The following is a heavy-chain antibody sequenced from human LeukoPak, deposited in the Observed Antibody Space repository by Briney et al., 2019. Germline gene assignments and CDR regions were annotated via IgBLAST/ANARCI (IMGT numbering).Heavy chain of an antibody. CDR3: ARAGEYSSSWYDY. CDR2: ISPTSDYT. V-gene: IGHV3-11*05. D-gene: IGHD6-13*01. J-gene: IGHJ4*02. CDR1: GFTFIDYS. Sequence: GGSLRLSCAASGFTFIDYSMSWIRQAPGKGLEWVSYISPTSDYTSYADSVKGRFTIFRDNAKNSLFLQMNSLRVEDTAVYYCARAGEYSSSWYDYWGQGTLVTVSS.